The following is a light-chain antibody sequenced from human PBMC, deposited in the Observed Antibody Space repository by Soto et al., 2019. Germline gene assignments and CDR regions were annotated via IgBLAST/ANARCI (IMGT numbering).Light chain of an antibody. J-gene: IGKJ1*01. CDR1: QSISSW. Sequence: DIQMTQSPSTLSASVGDRVIITCRASQSISSWLAWYQQKPGKAPKLLIYKASRLESGIPSRFGGSGSGTEFTLTISSLQREDFATYYCLQSNSYWTFGEGTKVEVK. CDR2: KAS. CDR3: LQSNSYWT. V-gene: IGKV1-5*03.